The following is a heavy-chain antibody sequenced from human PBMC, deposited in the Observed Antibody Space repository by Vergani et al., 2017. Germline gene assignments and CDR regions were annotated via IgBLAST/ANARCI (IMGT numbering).Heavy chain of an antibody. CDR2: IYHSGST. CDR3: ARVVADYDSGGAFDY. Sequence: QVQLQESGPGLVKPSETLSLTCTVSGYSISSGYYWGWIRQPPGKGLEWIGSIYHSGSTYYNPSLKSRVPISVDTSKNQFSLKLSSVTAADTAVYYCARVVADYDSGGAFDYWGQGTLVTVSS. D-gene: IGHD3-22*01. J-gene: IGHJ4*02. V-gene: IGHV4-38-2*02. CDR1: GYSISSGYY.